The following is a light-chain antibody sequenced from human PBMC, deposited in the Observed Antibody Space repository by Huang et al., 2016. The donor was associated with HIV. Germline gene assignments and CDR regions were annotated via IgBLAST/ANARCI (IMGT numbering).Light chain of an antibody. CDR1: QSVSNN. V-gene: IGKV3-15*01. CDR3: QQYDDWPRT. J-gene: IGKJ1*01. Sequence: EIVMTQSPGTLSVSPGERSILSCRTSQSVSNNLAWYQRKHGQAPRLLSYGASTRAAGVPVGFSGSGSGTEFTLTITSLESEDLALYYCQQYDDWPRTFGQGTRVEI. CDR2: GAS.